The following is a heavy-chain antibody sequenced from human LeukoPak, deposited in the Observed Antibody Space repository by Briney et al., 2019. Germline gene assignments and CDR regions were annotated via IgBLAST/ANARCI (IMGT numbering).Heavy chain of an antibody. Sequence: GGSLRLSCAASGFTFSDYYMSWIRQAPGKGLEWVSYISSSGSTIYYADSVKGRFTISRDNAKNSLYLQMNSLRAEDTAVYCCARGNYYDSSGYYPGAFDYWGQGTLVTVSS. CDR1: GFTFSDYY. CDR2: ISSSGSTI. V-gene: IGHV3-11*01. J-gene: IGHJ4*02. D-gene: IGHD3-22*01. CDR3: ARGNYYDSSGYYPGAFDY.